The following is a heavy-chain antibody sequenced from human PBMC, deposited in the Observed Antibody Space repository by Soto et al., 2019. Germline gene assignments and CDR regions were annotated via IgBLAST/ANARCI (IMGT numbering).Heavy chain of an antibody. CDR2: IIPIFGTA. D-gene: IGHD3-16*01. CDR1: GGTFSSYA. Sequence: QVQLVQSGAEVKKPGSSVKVSCKASGGTFSSYAISWVRQAPGQGLEWMGGIIPIFGTANYAQKFQGRVTITADESTSPAYMELSSLRSEDTAVYYCSGLGYYYYGMDVWGQGTTVTVSS. V-gene: IGHV1-69*12. J-gene: IGHJ6*02. CDR3: SGLGYYYYGMDV.